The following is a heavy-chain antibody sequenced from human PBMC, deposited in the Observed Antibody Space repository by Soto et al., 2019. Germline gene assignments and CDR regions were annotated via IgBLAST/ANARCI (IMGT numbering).Heavy chain of an antibody. V-gene: IGHV4-39*01. CDR2: IYYSGST. D-gene: IGHD4-4*01. Sequence: SETLSLTCTVSGGSISSSSYYWGWIRQPPGKGLEWTGSIYYSGSTYYNPSLKSRVTISVDTSKNQFSLKLSSVTAADTAVYYCAIHDYSNYASYFEDWGQGTLVTVSS. J-gene: IGHJ4*02. CDR3: AIHDYSNYASYFED. CDR1: GGSISSSSYY.